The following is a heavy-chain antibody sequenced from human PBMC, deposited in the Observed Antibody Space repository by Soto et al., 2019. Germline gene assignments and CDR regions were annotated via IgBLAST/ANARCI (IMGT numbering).Heavy chain of an antibody. D-gene: IGHD1-26*01. Sequence: SETLSLTCAVYGGSFSGYYWSWIRQPPGKGLEWIGEINHSGSTNYNPSLKSRVTISVDTSKNQFSLKLSSVTAADTAVYYCARSRAGRYSGSYGAYYYGMDVWGQGTTVTVPS. CDR3: ARSRAGRYSGSYGAYYYGMDV. CDR1: GGSFSGYY. J-gene: IGHJ6*02. CDR2: INHSGST. V-gene: IGHV4-34*01.